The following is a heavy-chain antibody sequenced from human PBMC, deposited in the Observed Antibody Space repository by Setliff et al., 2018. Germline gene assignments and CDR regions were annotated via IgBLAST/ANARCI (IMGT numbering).Heavy chain of an antibody. CDR2: IYYTGDP. D-gene: IGHD3-3*01. V-gene: IGHV4-39*01. CDR1: GGSLRGNAIF. Sequence: SETLSLTCTVSGGSLRGNAIFWGWIRQPPGKGLEWIGSIYYTGDPYYNPSLKSRVTISVDTSQNQFSLKLSSVTAADTAAYYCASHPRVTIFGVVAFDYWGQGMLVTVSS. CDR3: ASHPRVTIFGVVAFDY. J-gene: IGHJ4*02.